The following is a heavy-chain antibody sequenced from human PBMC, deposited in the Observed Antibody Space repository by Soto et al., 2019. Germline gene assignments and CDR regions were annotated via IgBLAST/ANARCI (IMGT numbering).Heavy chain of an antibody. CDR1: GYSFTIYW. V-gene: IGHV5-10-1*01. CDR2: IDPSDSYT. J-gene: IGHJ4*02. CDR3: ARHYYGSGSPASPLDY. D-gene: IGHD3-10*01. Sequence: GESLKISCKGSGYSFTIYWISWVRQMPGKGLEWMGRIDPSDSYTNYSPSFQGHVTISADKSISTAYLQWSSLKASDTAMYYCARHYYGSGSPASPLDYWGQGTLVTVSS.